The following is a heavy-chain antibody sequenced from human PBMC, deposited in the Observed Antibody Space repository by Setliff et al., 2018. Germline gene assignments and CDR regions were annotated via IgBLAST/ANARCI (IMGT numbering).Heavy chain of an antibody. CDR1: GYTFTGYY. CDR2: INPNSGGT. V-gene: IGHV1-2*02. Sequence: ASVKVSCKASGYTFTGYYMHWVRQAPGQGLERMGWINPNSGGTNYAQKFQGRVTMTRDTSISTAYMELNRLRSDDTAVYYCARVKNVRVYDYWGQGTLVTVSS. D-gene: IGHD3-16*01. CDR3: ARVKNVRVYDY. J-gene: IGHJ4*02.